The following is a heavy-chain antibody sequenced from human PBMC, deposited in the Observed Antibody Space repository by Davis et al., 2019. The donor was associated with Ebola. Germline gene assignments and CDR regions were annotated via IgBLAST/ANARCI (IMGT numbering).Heavy chain of an antibody. J-gene: IGHJ6*02. D-gene: IGHD2-2*01. CDR1: GFTFDDYA. CDR2: ISWNSGSI. CDR3: AREPAAKYYYYYYGMDV. Sequence: SLKISCAASGFTFDDYAMHWVRQAPGKGLEWVSGISWNSGSIGYADSVKGRFTISRDNAKNSLYLQMNSLRTEDTALYYCAREPAAKYYYYYYGMDVWGQGTTVTVSS. V-gene: IGHV3-9*01.